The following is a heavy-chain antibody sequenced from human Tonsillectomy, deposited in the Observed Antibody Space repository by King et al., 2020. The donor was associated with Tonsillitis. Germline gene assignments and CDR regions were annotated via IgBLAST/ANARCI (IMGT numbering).Heavy chain of an antibody. CDR3: AFCGDYSRGTDY. V-gene: IGHV1-69*06. J-gene: IGHJ4*02. D-gene: IGHD4-17*01. Sequence: QLVQSGAEVKKPGSSVKVSCKASGGTFSSYVIIWVRQAPGQGLEWMGEIFPLFGTTNYAQKFQGRATITADKSTTTAYMELNRLRSEDTAMYYCAFCGDYSRGTDYWGQGTLVTVSS. CDR1: GGTFSSYV. CDR2: IFPLFGTT.